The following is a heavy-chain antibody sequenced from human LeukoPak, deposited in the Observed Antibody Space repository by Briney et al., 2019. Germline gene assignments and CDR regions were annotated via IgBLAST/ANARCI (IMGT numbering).Heavy chain of an antibody. D-gene: IGHD1-26*01. V-gene: IGHV3-66*01. CDR1: GFTFSHHT. CDR2: IYRGGST. Sequence: PGGSLRLSCVASGFTFSHHTMAWVRQAPGKGLEWVSVIYRGGSTYYADSVKGRFTISRDNSKNTLYLQMNSLRAEDTAVYYCASSLVGTTYFDYWGQGTLVTVSS. J-gene: IGHJ4*02. CDR3: ASSLVGTTYFDY.